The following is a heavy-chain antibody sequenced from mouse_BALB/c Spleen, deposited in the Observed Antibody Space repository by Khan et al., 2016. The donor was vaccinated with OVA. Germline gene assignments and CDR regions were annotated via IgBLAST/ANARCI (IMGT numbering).Heavy chain of an antibody. CDR3: ATSYFDGYYFDY. Sequence: EVELVESGGGLVQPGGSRKLSCAASGFTFSTYGMHWVRQAPEKGLEWVAYISGDSSTVYYADTVTGRFTIYRDNPKNTLFLQMTRLMSEDTARYYCATSYFDGYYFDYWGPGTTLTVSS. V-gene: IGHV5-17*02. CDR1: GFTFSTYG. D-gene: IGHD1-1*01. J-gene: IGHJ2*01. CDR2: ISGDSSTV.